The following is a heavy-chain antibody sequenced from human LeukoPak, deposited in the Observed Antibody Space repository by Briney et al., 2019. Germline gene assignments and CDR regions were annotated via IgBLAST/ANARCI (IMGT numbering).Heavy chain of an antibody. CDR2: ISYDGSNK. Sequence: GGSLRLSCAASGFTFSSYAMRWVRQAPGKGLEWVAVISYDGSNKYYADSVKGRFTISRDNSKNTLYLQMNSLRAEDTAVYYCARDDSSSWYGSDLDYWGQGTLVTVSS. V-gene: IGHV3-30-3*01. CDR3: ARDDSSSWYGSDLDY. CDR1: GFTFSSYA. J-gene: IGHJ4*02. D-gene: IGHD6-13*01.